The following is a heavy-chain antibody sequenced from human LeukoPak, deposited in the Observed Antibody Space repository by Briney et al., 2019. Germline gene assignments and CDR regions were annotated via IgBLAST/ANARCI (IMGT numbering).Heavy chain of an antibody. CDR3: ARPYCSGGFCHDYFDY. CDR1: GYTFTGYY. J-gene: IGHJ4*02. V-gene: IGHV1-2*02. D-gene: IGHD2-15*01. CDR2: INPHTGGT. Sequence: APVKVSCKASGYTFTGYYMHWVRQAPGQGLEWMGWINPHTGGTNYAQKFQGRVTMTRDTSISTAYMELSGLTSDDTAVYYCARPYCSGGFCHDYFDYWGQGTLVTVSS.